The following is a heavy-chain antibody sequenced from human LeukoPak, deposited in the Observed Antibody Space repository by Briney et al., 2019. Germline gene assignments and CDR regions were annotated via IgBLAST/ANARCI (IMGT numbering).Heavy chain of an antibody. Sequence: GASVKVSCKASGGTFSSYAISWVRQAPGQGLEWMGGIIPIFGTANYAQKFQGRVTITADESTSTAYMELSSLRSEDTAVYYCARSGYSYGYPFDYWGQGTLVTVSS. CDR2: IIPIFGTA. CDR3: ARSGYSYGYPFDY. J-gene: IGHJ4*02. V-gene: IGHV1-69*13. D-gene: IGHD5-18*01. CDR1: GGTFSSYA.